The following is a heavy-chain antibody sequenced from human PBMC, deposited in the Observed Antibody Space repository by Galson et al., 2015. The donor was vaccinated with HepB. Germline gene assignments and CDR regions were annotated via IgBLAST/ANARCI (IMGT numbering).Heavy chain of an antibody. Sequence: SVKVSCKASGGTFSSYAISWVRQAPGQGLGWMGGIIPIFGTANYAQKFQGRVTITADESTSTAYMELSSLRSEDTAVYYCARVYCSSTSCHGADYWGQGTLVTVSS. D-gene: IGHD2-2*01. J-gene: IGHJ4*02. CDR3: ARVYCSSTSCHGADY. V-gene: IGHV1-69*13. CDR2: IIPIFGTA. CDR1: GGTFSSYA.